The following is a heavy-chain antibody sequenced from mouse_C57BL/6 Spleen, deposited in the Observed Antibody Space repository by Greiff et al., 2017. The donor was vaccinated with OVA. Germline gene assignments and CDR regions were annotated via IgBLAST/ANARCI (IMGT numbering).Heavy chain of an antibody. D-gene: IGHD2-4*01. CDR2: IYPGDGDT. J-gene: IGHJ4*01. Sequence: QVQLQQSGPELVKPGASVKISCKASGYAFSSSWMNWVKQRPGKGLEWIGRIYPGDGDTNYNGKFKGKATLTADKSSSTAYMQLSSLTSEDSAVYFCARGGVYYDYDYAMDYWGQGTSVTVSS. CDR1: GYAFSSSW. CDR3: ARGGVYYDYDYAMDY. V-gene: IGHV1-82*01.